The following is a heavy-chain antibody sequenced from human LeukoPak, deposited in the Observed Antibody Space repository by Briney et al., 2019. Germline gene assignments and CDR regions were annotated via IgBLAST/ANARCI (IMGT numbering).Heavy chain of an antibody. V-gene: IGHV3-21*01. J-gene: IGHJ4*02. CDR3: ARGGENSGFDY. CDR2: ISSLSNYI. Sequence: KSGGSLRLSCAASRFTFTNYSMTWVRQAPGKGLEWVSSISSLSNYIYYADSVKGRFTISRDNAKNSLYLQMNSLRAEDTALYYCARGGENSGFDYWGQGTLVIVSS. D-gene: IGHD6-19*01. CDR1: RFTFTNYS.